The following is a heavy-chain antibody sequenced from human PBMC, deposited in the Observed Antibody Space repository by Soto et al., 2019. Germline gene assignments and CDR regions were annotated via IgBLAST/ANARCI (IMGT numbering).Heavy chain of an antibody. V-gene: IGHV3-7*04. CDR1: GFTFSSYW. D-gene: IGHD3-9*01. CDR2: IKQDGSEK. J-gene: IGHJ4*02. CDR3: ARGHTGYFFAVDY. Sequence: EVQLVESGGGLVQPGGSLRLSCAASGFTFSSYWMSWVRQAPGKGLEWVANIKQDGSEKYYVDSVKGRFTISRDNAKNSLYLQMNSLRAEDTAVYYCARGHTGYFFAVDYWGQGTLVTVSS.